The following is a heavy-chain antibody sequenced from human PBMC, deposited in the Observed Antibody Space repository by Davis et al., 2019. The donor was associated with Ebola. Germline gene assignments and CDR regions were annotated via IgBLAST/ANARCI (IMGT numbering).Heavy chain of an antibody. J-gene: IGHJ6*02. CDR3: ARSFWSGYYLVGMDV. Sequence: AASVKVSCKASGYTFTSYAISWVRQAPGQGLEWMGRIIPILGIANYAQKFQGRVTITADKSTSTAYLQWSSLKASDTAMYYCARSFWSGYYLVGMDVWGQGTTVTVSS. CDR1: GYTFTSYA. V-gene: IGHV1-69*04. CDR2: IIPILGIA. D-gene: IGHD3-3*01.